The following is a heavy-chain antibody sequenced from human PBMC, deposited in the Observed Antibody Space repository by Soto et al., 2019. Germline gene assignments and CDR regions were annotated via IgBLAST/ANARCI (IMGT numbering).Heavy chain of an antibody. D-gene: IGHD6-19*01. CDR2: ISAYNGNT. J-gene: IGHJ4*02. V-gene: IGHV1-18*01. Sequence: GASVKVSCKVSGYTFTSYGISWVRQAPGQGLEWMGWISAYNGNTNYAQKLQGRVTMTTDTSTSTAYMELRSLRSDDTAVYYCASGNSSGWYVPGAFDYWGQGTLVTVSS. CDR1: GYTFTSYG. CDR3: ASGNSSGWYVPGAFDY.